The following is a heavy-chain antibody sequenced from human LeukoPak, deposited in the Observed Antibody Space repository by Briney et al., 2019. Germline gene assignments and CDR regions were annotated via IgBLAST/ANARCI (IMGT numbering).Heavy chain of an antibody. CDR3: TTGIGL. Sequence: PGGSLRLSCAASGFTFSNAWMNWVRQAPGKGLEWVGRIESKTDGGTTDYAAPVKGRFTISRHDSKNTLYLQMHSLKTEDTAVYYCTTGIGLWGQGTLATVSS. D-gene: IGHD1-26*01. CDR1: GFTFSNAW. CDR2: IESKTDGGTT. V-gene: IGHV3-15*04. J-gene: IGHJ4*02.